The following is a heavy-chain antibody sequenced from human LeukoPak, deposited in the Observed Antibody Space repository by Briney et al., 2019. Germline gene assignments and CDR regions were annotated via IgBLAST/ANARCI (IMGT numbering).Heavy chain of an antibody. CDR3: ARDPSNSVGSRIYFDY. CDR1: GYTFTSYG. Sequence: GASVNVSCKASGYTFTSYGISWVRQAPGQGLEWMGWISAYNGNTNYAQKFQGRVTMTTDTSTTTAYMELRSLRSDDTAVYFCARDPSNSVGSRIYFDYWGQGTLVTVSS. V-gene: IGHV1-18*01. CDR2: ISAYNGNT. D-gene: IGHD2-15*01. J-gene: IGHJ4*02.